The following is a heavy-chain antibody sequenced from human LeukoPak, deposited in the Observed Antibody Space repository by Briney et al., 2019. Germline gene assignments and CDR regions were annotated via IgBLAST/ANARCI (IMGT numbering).Heavy chain of an antibody. D-gene: IGHD3-10*01. J-gene: IGHJ4*02. CDR1: GFTFDDYA. Sequence: PGGSLRLSCAASGFTFDDYAMHWVRQAPGKGLEWVSGISWNSGSIGDADSVKGRFTISRDNAKNSLYLQMNSLRAEDTALYYCAKDVGESRFYFDYWGQGTLVTVSS. V-gene: IGHV3-9*01. CDR3: AKDVGESRFYFDY. CDR2: ISWNSGSI.